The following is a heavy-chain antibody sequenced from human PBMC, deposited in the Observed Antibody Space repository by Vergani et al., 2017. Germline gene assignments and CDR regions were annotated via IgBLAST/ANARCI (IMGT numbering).Heavy chain of an antibody. CDR1: GGSISSYY. J-gene: IGHJ4*02. D-gene: IGHD3-10*02. CDR3: AREGVVRGVTLFDY. Sequence: QVQLQESGPGLVKPSQTLSLTCTVSGGSISSYYWSWIRQPPGKGLEWIGYIYYSGSTNYNPSLKSRVTISVDTSKNQFSVKLSSVTAADTAVYYCAREGVVRGVTLFDYWGQGTLVTVSS. V-gene: IGHV4-59*01. CDR2: IYYSGST.